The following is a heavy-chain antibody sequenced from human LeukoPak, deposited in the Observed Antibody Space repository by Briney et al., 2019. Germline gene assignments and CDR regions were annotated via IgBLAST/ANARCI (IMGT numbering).Heavy chain of an antibody. CDR1: GGSFSGYY. V-gene: IGHV4-34*01. Sequence: PSETLSLTCAVYGGSFSGYYWSWIRQPPGKGLEWIGEINHSGSTNYNPSLKSRVTISVDTSKNHFSLKLSSVPAADTAVYYCARGPNRKTLRYFAGFDPWGQGTLVTVSS. D-gene: IGHD3-9*01. CDR3: ARGPNRKTLRYFAGFDP. CDR2: INHSGST. J-gene: IGHJ5*02.